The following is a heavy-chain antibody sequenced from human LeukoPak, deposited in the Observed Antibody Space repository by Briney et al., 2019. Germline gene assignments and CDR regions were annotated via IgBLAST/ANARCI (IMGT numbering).Heavy chain of an antibody. CDR3: SRARPGGGGQSFQH. CDR1: GFTISDYS. V-gene: IGHV3-11*05. D-gene: IGHD3-16*01. CDR2: ISGSSSDT. J-gene: IGHJ1*01. Sequence: PGGSLRLSCAASGFTISDYSVNWIRQAPGKGLEWLSFISGSSSDTNYVDSVKGRFTISRDNANNSLYLQMNSLRVEETAVYYCSRARPGGGGQSFQHWGQGTLVTVSS.